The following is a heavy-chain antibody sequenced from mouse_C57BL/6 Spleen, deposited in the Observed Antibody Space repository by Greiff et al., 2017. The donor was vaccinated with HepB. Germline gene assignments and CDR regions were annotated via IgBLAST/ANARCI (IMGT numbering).Heavy chain of an antibody. J-gene: IGHJ4*01. V-gene: IGHV1-69*01. CDR2: IDPSDSYT. CDR1: GYTFTSYW. Sequence: QVQLQQPGAELVMPGASVKLSCKASGYTFTSYWMHWVKQRPGQGLEWIGEIDPSDSYTNYNQKFKGKSTLTVDKSSSTAYMQLSSLTSEDSAVYYCARDWVTGPPYYAMDYWGQGTSVTVSS. CDR3: ARDWVTGPPYYAMDY. D-gene: IGHD4-1*01.